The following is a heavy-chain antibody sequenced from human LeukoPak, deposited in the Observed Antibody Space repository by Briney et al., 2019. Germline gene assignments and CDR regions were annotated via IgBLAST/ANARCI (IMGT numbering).Heavy chain of an antibody. CDR1: GGSISSSTYY. J-gene: IGHJ4*02. CDR3: ARGRYFDWLLHLGSSFDY. D-gene: IGHD3-9*01. CDR2: INHSGST. V-gene: IGHV4-39*07. Sequence: PSETLSLTCTVSGGSISSSTYYWGWIRQPPGKGLEWIGEINHSGSTNYNPSLKSRVTISVDTSKNQFSLKLSSVTAADTAVYYCARGRYFDWLLHLGSSFDYWGQGTLVTVSS.